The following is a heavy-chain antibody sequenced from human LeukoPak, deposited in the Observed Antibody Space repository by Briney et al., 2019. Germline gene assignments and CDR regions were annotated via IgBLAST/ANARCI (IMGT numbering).Heavy chain of an antibody. D-gene: IGHD2-2*01. CDR2: ISRSGSTI. V-gene: IGHV3-11*04. Sequence: GGSLRLSCAASGFTFSGYYMSWIRQAPGKGLEWVSYISRSGSTIYYADSVKGRFTISRDNAKNSLYLQMNSLRAEDTAVYYCARGMPAGVDYWGQGTLVTVSS. J-gene: IGHJ4*02. CDR1: GFTFSGYY. CDR3: ARGMPAGVDY.